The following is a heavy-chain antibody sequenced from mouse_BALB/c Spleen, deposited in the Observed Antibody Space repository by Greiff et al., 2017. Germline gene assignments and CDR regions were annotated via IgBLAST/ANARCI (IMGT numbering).Heavy chain of an antibody. Sequence: QVQLKESGAELVRPGTSVKISCKASGYTFTNYWLGWVKQRPGHGLEWIGDIYPGGGYTNYNEKFKGKATLTADTSSSTAYMQLSSLTSEDSAVYFCAREDGNYEFAYWGQGTLVTVSA. CDR1: GYTFTNYW. CDR2: IYPGGGYT. J-gene: IGHJ3*01. D-gene: IGHD2-1*01. CDR3: AREDGNYEFAY. V-gene: IGHV1-63*02.